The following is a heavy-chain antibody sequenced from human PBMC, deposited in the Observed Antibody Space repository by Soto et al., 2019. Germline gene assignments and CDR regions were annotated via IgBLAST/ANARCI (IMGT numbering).Heavy chain of an antibody. J-gene: IGHJ6*02. D-gene: IGHD2-2*03. V-gene: IGHV1-18*01. CDR3: VMLDIYVTPTPKNV. CDR2: ISPYTGNT. CDR1: GYIFVNYG. Sequence: QVQLVQSGDEVKKPGASVKVSCKASGYIFVNYGIAWVRQAPGQGLEWMGWISPYTGNTHSATKVQGRLTMTTDTSTSTAKMDLGSLNSANTAVYNGVMLDIYVTPTPKNVWGQGTTVTVSS.